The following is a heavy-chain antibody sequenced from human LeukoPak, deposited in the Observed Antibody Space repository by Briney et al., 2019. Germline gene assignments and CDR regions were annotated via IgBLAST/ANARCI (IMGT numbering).Heavy chain of an antibody. V-gene: IGHV4-39*07. Sequence: SETLSLTCTVSGGSISSSPYYWGWIRQPPGKGLEWIGSIYYSGTTHYNPSLESRVTISVDTSKNQFSLRLSSVTAADTAVYYCARGRYGYSSGWYVNWGQGTLVTVSS. CDR2: IYYSGTT. D-gene: IGHD6-19*01. CDR3: ARGRYGYSSGWYVN. J-gene: IGHJ4*02. CDR1: GGSISSSPYY.